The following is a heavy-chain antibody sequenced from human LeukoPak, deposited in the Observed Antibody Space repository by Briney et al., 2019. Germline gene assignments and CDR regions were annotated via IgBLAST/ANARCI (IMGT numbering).Heavy chain of an antibody. CDR1: GFTFSRKT. V-gene: IGHV3-48*02. CDR3: PKNNGMTCVCYAGRIDYFYLWDV. CDR2: ISSDSGTI. J-gene: IGHJ6*02. Sequence: GGSLRLSCAASGFTFSRKTMNGVRQAPGKGLEWVSYISSDSGTIYYADSVRGRFTISRDNAKNSLYLQMNSLRDEDTAVYFYPKNNGMTCVCYAGRIDYFYLWDVWGQGTTVTVSS. D-gene: IGHD2-2*01.